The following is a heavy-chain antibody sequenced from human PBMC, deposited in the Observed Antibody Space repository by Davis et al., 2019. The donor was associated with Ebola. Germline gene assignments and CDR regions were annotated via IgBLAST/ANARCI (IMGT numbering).Heavy chain of an antibody. D-gene: IGHD6-6*01. CDR3: VRDFFEFSSSSFSDS. Sequence: GGSLRLSCAASGFMFENYGMHWVRQAPGKGPEWLTYIFFDGSETFYADSVKGRFTISRDNSKNTLYLQMGRLRSDDTAMYYCVRDFFEFSSSSFSDSWGQGTLVTVSS. CDR2: IFFDGSET. V-gene: IGHV3-30*03. J-gene: IGHJ4*02. CDR1: GFMFENYG.